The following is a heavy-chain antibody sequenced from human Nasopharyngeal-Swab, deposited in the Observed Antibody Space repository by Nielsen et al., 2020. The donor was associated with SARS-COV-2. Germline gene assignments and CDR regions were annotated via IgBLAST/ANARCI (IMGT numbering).Heavy chain of an antibody. Sequence: SLKISCAASGFTFDDYAMHWVRQAPGKGLEWVSGISWNSGTIGYADSVKGRFTISRDNAKNSLFLQMNSLRTEDTALYYCARDAARSWYNWFDPRGQGTLVTVSS. CDR3: ARDAARSWYNWFDP. CDR1: GFTFDDYA. D-gene: IGHD6-13*01. CDR2: ISWNSGTI. V-gene: IGHV3-9*01. J-gene: IGHJ5*02.